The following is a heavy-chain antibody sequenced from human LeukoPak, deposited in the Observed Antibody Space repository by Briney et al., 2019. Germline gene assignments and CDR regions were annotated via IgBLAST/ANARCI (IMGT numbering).Heavy chain of an antibody. V-gene: IGHV1-18*01. CDR2: ISAYNGDT. J-gene: IGHJ4*02. CDR3: AGGQRPRAIFDY. Sequence: GASVKVSCKASGYTFSSHGISWVRQAPGQGLEWMGWISAYNGDTHYAQKLQGRVTMTTDTSTSTAYMEVRSLTSDDTAVYYCAGGQRPRAIFDYWGQGTLVTVSS. D-gene: IGHD1-1*01. CDR1: GYTFSSHG.